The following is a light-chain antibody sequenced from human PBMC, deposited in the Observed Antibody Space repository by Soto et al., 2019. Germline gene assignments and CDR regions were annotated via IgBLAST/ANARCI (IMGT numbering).Light chain of an antibody. CDR1: QSVYSY. V-gene: IGKV3-11*01. CDR3: QQRSNWPIT. Sequence: EIVLTPSPATLSLSPGERATLSCSASQSVYSYLAWYQQKPGQAPRLLIYDASNRATGIPARFRGSGSGTDVTLTISSLEPEDFAVYYCQQRSNWPITFGQGTRLEIK. J-gene: IGKJ5*01. CDR2: DAS.